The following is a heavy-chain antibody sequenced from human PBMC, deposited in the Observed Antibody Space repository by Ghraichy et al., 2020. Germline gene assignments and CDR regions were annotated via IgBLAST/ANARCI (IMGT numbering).Heavy chain of an antibody. D-gene: IGHD2-15*01. Sequence: EALNISCAVYGGSFSGYYWSWIRQPPGKGLEWIGEINHSGSTNYNPSLKSRVTISVDTSKNQFSLKLSSVTAADTAVYYCARRCNYYYYGMDVWGQGTTVTVSS. V-gene: IGHV4-34*01. J-gene: IGHJ6*02. CDR3: ARRCNYYYYGMDV. CDR2: INHSGST. CDR1: GGSFSGYY.